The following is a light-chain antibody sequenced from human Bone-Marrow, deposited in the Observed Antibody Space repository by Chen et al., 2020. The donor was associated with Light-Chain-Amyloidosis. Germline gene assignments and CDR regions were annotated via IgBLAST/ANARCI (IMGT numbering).Light chain of an antibody. CDR1: SSDVGGDNH. Sequence: QSALTQPASVSGSPGPSITISCTGTSSDVGGDNHVSWYQQHPDKAPKLMIYEVTNRPSVVPDRFSGAKSDNTASLTISGLQTEDEADYFCSSYTITNTLVFGSGTRVTVL. V-gene: IGLV2-14*01. J-gene: IGLJ1*01. CDR3: SSYTITNTLV. CDR2: EVT.